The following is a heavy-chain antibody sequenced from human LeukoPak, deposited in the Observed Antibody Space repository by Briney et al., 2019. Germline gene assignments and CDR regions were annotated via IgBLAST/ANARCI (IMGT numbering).Heavy chain of an antibody. V-gene: IGHV3-30*02. CDR2: IRYDGSII. Sequence: GGSLRLSRTTSGFTFSSYGMHWVRQAPGKGLEWVTFIRYDGSIITYADSVEGRFTISRDNSKNMLYLQMNSLRTDDTALYYCATDAGGGGWGQGTLVTVSS. CDR3: ATDAGGGG. J-gene: IGHJ4*02. CDR1: GFTFSSYG. D-gene: IGHD3-16*01.